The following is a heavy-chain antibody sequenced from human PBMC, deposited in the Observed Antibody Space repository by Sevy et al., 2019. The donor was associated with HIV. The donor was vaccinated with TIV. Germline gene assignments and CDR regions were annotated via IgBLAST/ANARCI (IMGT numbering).Heavy chain of an antibody. CDR3: AKAAGTVHNTPPPELN. CDR2: ISGSGGST. D-gene: IGHD1-1*01. Sequence: GGSLRLSCAASGFTFSTYAMSWVRQAPGKGLEWVSSISGSGGSTYYTDSVKGRFTVSRDNSKNTLYLQMSSLGAEDTAVYYCAKAAGTVHNTPPPELNWGHGTQVTVSS. V-gene: IGHV3-23*01. J-gene: IGHJ4*01. CDR1: GFTFSTYA.